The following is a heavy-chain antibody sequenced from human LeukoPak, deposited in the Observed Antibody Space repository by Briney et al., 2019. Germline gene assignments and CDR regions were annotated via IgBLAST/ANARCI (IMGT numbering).Heavy chain of an antibody. J-gene: IGHJ6*03. Sequence: ASVKVSCKASGGTFSSYAISWVRQAPGQGLEWMGGIIPIFGTANYAQKFQGRVTITADESTSTAYMELSSLRSEDTAVYYCARGGSYGVAYYYYMDVWGKGTTVTISS. CDR2: IIPIFGTA. CDR1: GGTFSSYA. CDR3: ARGGSYGVAYYYYMDV. V-gene: IGHV1-69*13. D-gene: IGHD1-26*01.